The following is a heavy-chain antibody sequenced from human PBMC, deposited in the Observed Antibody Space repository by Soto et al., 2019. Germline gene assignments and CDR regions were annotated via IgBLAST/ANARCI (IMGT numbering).Heavy chain of an antibody. J-gene: IGHJ4*02. CDR3: ARRFFDY. CDR2: SYDSGNT. CDR1: GGSFSGYY. Sequence: SETLSLTCAVYGGSFSGYYWSWIRQPPGKGLEWIGESYDSGNTNYNPSLKSRVAISVDKSKNQFSLKLNSVTAADTAIYYCARRFFDYWGQGALVTVSS. V-gene: IGHV4-34*01.